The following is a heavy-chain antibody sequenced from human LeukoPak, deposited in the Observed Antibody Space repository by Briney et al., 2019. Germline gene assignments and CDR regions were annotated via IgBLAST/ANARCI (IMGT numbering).Heavy chain of an antibody. CDR1: GFTFSSYE. J-gene: IGHJ4*02. V-gene: IGHV3-48*03. CDR3: ASTLAYCGGDCYTLDY. Sequence: GGSLRLSCAASGFTFSSYEMNWVRQAPGKGLEWVSYISSSGSTIYYADSVKGRFTISRDNAKNSLYLQMNSLRAEDTAVYYCASTLAYCGGDCYTLDYWGQGTLVTVSS. CDR2: ISSSGSTI. D-gene: IGHD2-21*02.